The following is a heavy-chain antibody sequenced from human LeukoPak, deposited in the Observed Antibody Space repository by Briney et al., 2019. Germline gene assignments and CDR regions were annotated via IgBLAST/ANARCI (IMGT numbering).Heavy chain of an antibody. CDR2: IISSSYI. D-gene: IGHD3-10*01. V-gene: IGHV3-21*04. Sequence: GGSLRLSCAASGFTFSSYRMNWVRQAPGKGLEWISSIISSSYIYYADSVKGRFTISRDNAKNSLYLQMDSLRAGDTALYYCAKDRRHTVSGGYFDLWGRGTLVIVSS. CDR3: AKDRRHTVSGGYFDL. J-gene: IGHJ2*01. CDR1: GFTFSSYR.